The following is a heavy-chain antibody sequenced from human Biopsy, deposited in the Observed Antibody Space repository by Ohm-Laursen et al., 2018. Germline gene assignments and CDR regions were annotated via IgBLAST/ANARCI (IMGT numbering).Heavy chain of an antibody. V-gene: IGHV4-59*08. CDR2: IYYSGFT. Sequence: SETLSLTWTVSGGSIRNFYWTWIRQSSGEGLEYIGYIYYSGFTHYNPSLKSRVAISVDTSRNQFSLKMNSLTAADTAVYFCARCAGGGSCYAGFDHWGRGSLVTVSS. D-gene: IGHD2-15*01. CDR3: ARCAGGGSCYAGFDH. CDR1: GGSIRNFY. J-gene: IGHJ4*02.